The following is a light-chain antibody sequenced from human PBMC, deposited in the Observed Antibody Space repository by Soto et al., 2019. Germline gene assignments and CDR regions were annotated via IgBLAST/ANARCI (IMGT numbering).Light chain of an antibody. CDR3: QQYDGSKFT. CDR1: KSLISFL. J-gene: IGKJ3*01. V-gene: IGKV3-20*01. Sequence: DIVLTQSPDTLSLSPGERATLSCRASKSLISFLLAWYQQKPGQAPRPLISAASTRATGIPDRFSGSGSGTEFTLTISRLEPEDFAVYYCQQYDGSKFTFGPGTRIDFK. CDR2: AAS.